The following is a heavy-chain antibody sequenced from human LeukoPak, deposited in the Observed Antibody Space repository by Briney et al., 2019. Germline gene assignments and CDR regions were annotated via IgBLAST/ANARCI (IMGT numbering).Heavy chain of an antibody. CDR1: GYTLTELS. D-gene: IGHD1-26*01. J-gene: IGHJ4*02. CDR3: ATDSAITVGSYYFDY. Sequence: ASVKVSCKVSGYTLTELSMHWVRQAPGKGLEWMGGFDPEDGETIYAQKFQGRVTMTEDTSTDAAYMELSSLRSEGTAVYYCATDSAITVGSYYFDYWGQGTLVTVSS. CDR2: FDPEDGET. V-gene: IGHV1-24*01.